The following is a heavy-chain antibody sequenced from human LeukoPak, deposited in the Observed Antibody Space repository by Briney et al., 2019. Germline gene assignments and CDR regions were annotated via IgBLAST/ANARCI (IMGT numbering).Heavy chain of an antibody. D-gene: IGHD2-15*01. CDR3: ARRCSGGSCYSGNLDY. Sequence: GESLKISCKGSGYSFTSYWIGWVRQMPGKGLEWMGIIYPGDSDTRYSPSFQGQVTISADKSISTAYLQWSSLKASDTAMYYCARRCSGGSCYSGNLDYWGQGTLVTVSS. CDR2: IYPGDSDT. CDR1: GYSFTSYW. J-gene: IGHJ4*02. V-gene: IGHV5-51*01.